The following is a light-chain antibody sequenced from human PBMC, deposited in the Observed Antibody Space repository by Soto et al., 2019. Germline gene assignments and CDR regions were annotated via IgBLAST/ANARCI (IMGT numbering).Light chain of an antibody. J-gene: IGKJ4*01. CDR2: TGS. CDR1: QGISNW. V-gene: IGKV1-12*01. Sequence: DIQMTQSPSSVSASVGDRVSITCRASQGISNWLAWYQQKPGRAPKLLIYTGSSLQSGGPSRFSGTGSGTDFTLTISRLQPEDVATYYCQQANSFPLTFGGGTKVEIK. CDR3: QQANSFPLT.